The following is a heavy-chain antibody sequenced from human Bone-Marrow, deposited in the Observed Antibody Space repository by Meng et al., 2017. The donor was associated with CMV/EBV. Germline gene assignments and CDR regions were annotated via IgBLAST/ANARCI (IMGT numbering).Heavy chain of an antibody. CDR2: MNPNSGNT. J-gene: IGHJ6*02. D-gene: IGHD5-18*01. Sequence: ASVKVSCKASGYTFTSYDINWVRQATGQGLELMGWMNPNSGNTGYAQKFQGRVTITRNTSISKAYMELSSLRSEDTAVYYCARGYSNGFYYYYYGMDVWGQGTTVTVSS. CDR1: GYTFTSYD. CDR3: ARGYSNGFYYYYYGMDV. V-gene: IGHV1-8*03.